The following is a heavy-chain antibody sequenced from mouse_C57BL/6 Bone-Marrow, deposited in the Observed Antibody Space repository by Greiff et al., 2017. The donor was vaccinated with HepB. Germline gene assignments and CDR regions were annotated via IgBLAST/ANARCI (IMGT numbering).Heavy chain of an antibody. CDR2: ISSGGSYT. V-gene: IGHV5-6*01. CDR3: ASFGRGFAY. Sequence: EVHLVESGGDLVKPGGSLKLSCAASGFTFSSYGMSWVRQTPDKRLEWVATISSGGSYTYYPDSVKGRFTISRDNAKNTLYLQMSSLKSEGTAMYYCASFGRGFAYWGQGTLVTVSA. J-gene: IGHJ3*01. CDR1: GFTFSSYG.